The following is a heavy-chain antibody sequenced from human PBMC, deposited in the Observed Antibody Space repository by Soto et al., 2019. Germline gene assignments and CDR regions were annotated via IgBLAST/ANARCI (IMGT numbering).Heavy chain of an antibody. V-gene: IGHV1-69*01. D-gene: IGHD3-9*01. J-gene: IGHJ4*02. Sequence: QVQLVQSGAEVKKPGSSVKVSCKASGGTFSSYAISWVRQAPGQGLEWMGGIIPIFGTANYAQTFQGRVTIVSDESTCTAYMELSSPRSVDTAVYYCAAAPYEYYDSLTGYSTSFDCWGQGTLVTVSS. CDR1: GGTFSSYA. CDR3: AAAPYEYYDSLTGYSTSFDC. CDR2: IIPIFGTA.